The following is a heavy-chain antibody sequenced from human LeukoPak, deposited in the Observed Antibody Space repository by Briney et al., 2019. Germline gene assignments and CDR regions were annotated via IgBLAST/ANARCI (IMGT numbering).Heavy chain of an antibody. CDR2: ISYDGSNK. J-gene: IGHJ4*02. V-gene: IGHV3-30*18. CDR1: GFTFSSYG. CDR3: AKGGYDYGDYVPLGYFDY. Sequence: GGSLRLPCAASGFTFSSYGMHWVRQAPGKGLEWVAVISYDGSNKYYADSVKGRFTISRDNSKNTLYLQMNSLRAEDTAVYYCAKGGYDYGDYVPLGYFDYWGQGTLVTVSS. D-gene: IGHD4-17*01.